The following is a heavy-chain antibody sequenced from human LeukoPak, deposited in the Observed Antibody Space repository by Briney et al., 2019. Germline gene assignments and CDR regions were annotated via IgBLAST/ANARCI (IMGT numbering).Heavy chain of an antibody. V-gene: IGHV1-18*01. CDR3: ARQVDTSMALPDY. CDR2: ISTYNGNT. CDR1: GYTFTSYG. J-gene: IGHJ4*02. D-gene: IGHD5-18*01. Sequence: ASVKVSCKASGYTFTSYGISWVRQAPGQGLEWMGWISTYNGNTNYAQKVQGRVTMTTDTSTSTAYMELRSLRSDGTAIYYCARQVDTSMALPDYWGQGTLVTVSS.